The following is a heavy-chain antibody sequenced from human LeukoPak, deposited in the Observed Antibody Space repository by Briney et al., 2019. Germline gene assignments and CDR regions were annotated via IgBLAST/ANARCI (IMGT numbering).Heavy chain of an antibody. CDR2: IYYSGST. V-gene: IGHV4-39*07. D-gene: IGHD3-3*01. CDR1: GDSISTSSYF. J-gene: IGHJ3*02. Sequence: PSETLSLTCSVSGDSISTSSYFWGWIRQPPGKGLEWIGTIYYSGSTYYNPSLTSRVTISVDTSKNQFSLKLSSVTAADTAVYYCARGEGSGTAGAFDIWGQGTMVTVSS. CDR3: ARGEGSGTAGAFDI.